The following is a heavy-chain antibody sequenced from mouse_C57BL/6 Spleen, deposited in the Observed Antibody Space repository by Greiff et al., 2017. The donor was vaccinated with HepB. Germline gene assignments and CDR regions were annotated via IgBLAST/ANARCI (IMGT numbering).Heavy chain of an antibody. CDR3: ARSILPRGYFDY. CDR1: GYTFTSYW. V-gene: IGHV1-61*01. CDR2: IYPSDSET. Sequence: QVQLQQPGAELVRPGSSVKLSCKASGYTFTSYWMDWVKQRPGQGLEWIGNIYPSDSETHYNQKFKDKATLTVDKSSSTAYMQLSSLTSEDSAVYYCARSILPRGYFDYWGQGTTLTVSS. J-gene: IGHJ2*01. D-gene: IGHD1-1*01.